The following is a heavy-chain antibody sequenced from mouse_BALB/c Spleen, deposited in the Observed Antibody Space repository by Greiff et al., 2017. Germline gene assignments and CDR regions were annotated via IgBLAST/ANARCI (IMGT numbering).Heavy chain of an antibody. CDR1: GYTFTDYE. V-gene: IGHV1-15*01. Sequence: QVQLQQSGAELVRPGASVTLSCKASGYTFTDYEMHWVKQTPVHGLEWIGAIDPETGGTAYNQKFKGKATLTADKSSSTAYMELRSLTSEDSAFYYCTRGEFAYWGQGTLVTVSA. CDR2: IDPETGGT. CDR3: TRGEFAY. J-gene: IGHJ3*01.